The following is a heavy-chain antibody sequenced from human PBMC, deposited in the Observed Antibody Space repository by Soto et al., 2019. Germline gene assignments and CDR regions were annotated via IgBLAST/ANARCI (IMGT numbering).Heavy chain of an antibody. J-gene: IGHJ6*02. Sequence: QVQLVESGGGVVQPGRSLRLSSAASGFTFSSYAMHWVRQAPGKGLEWVAVISYDGSNKYYADSVKGRFTISRDNSKNTLYLQMNSLRAEDTAVYYCAREKGQQLVEARSYYYYGMDVWGQGTTVTVSS. CDR2: ISYDGSNK. CDR3: AREKGQQLVEARSYYYYGMDV. D-gene: IGHD6-13*01. CDR1: GFTFSSYA. V-gene: IGHV3-30-3*01.